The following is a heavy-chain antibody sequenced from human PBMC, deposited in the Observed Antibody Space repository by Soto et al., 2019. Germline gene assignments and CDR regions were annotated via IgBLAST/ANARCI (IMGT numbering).Heavy chain of an antibody. Sequence: PSETLSLTCAVYGGSFSGYYWSWIRQPPGKGLEWIGEINHSGSTNYNPSLKSRVTISVDTSKNQFSLKLRSVTAADTAVYYCARGDGSGWYYWGQGTLVTVSS. V-gene: IGHV4-34*01. CDR2: INHSGST. J-gene: IGHJ4*02. D-gene: IGHD6-19*01. CDR1: GGSFSGYY. CDR3: ARGDGSGWYY.